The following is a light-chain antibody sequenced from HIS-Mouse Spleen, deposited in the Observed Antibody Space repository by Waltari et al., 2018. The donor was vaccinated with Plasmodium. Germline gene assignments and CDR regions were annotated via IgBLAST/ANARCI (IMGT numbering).Light chain of an antibody. J-gene: IGLJ2*01. Sequence: SYELTQPPAVAVSPGQAARITCSGDTLGDNSACWYQQKPGQSPVLVIYQDSKRPSGIPERFSGSNSGNTATLTISGTQAMDEADYYCQAWDSSTVVFGGGTKLTVL. CDR3: QAWDSSTVV. CDR1: TLGDNS. CDR2: QDS. V-gene: IGLV3-1*01.